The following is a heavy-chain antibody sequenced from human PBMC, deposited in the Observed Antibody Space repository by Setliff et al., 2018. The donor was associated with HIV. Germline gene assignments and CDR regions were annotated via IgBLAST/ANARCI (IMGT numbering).Heavy chain of an antibody. D-gene: IGHD2-21*02. CDR3: ARDQRYCGGDCYSQPFDY. J-gene: IGHJ4*02. Sequence: GGSLRLSYAASGFTFSSYGMHWVRQAPGKGLEWVAVIWYDGSNKYYADSVKGRFTISRDNSKNTLYLQMNSLRAEDTAVYYCARDQRYCGGDCYSQPFDYWGQGTLVTVSS. CDR1: GFTFSSYG. CDR2: IWYDGSNK. V-gene: IGHV3-33*01.